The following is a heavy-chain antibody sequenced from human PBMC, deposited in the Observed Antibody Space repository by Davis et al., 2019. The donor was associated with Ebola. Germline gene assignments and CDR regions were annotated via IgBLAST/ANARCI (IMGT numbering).Heavy chain of an antibody. Sequence: PSETLSLTCTVSGGSISSYYWSWIRQLAGKGLEWFGRIYTSGSTNSNPSLTSRVTMSVDTSKNQFSLKLSSVTAADTAVYYCARHVARGSPLWFGESYYFDYWGQGTLVTVSS. CDR3: ARHVARGSPLWFGESYYFDY. J-gene: IGHJ4*02. D-gene: IGHD3-10*01. CDR1: GGSISSYY. V-gene: IGHV4-4*07. CDR2: IYTSGST.